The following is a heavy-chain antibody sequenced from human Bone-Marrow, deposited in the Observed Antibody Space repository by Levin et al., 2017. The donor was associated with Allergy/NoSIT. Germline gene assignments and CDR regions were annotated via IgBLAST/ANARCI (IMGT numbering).Heavy chain of an antibody. CDR1: GFTFSTSA. V-gene: IGHV3-23*01. Sequence: GESLKISCAASGFTFSTSAMSWVRQAPGKGPEWVSAISGSGGTTHYADSVRGRFVISRDNSKSTMYLQMNSLRAEDSALYYCSKLEMDSDFWSGYPPYYFAYWGQGSLVTVSS. CDR2: ISGSGGTT. J-gene: IGHJ4*02. D-gene: IGHD3-3*01. CDR3: SKLEMDSDFWSGYPPYYFAY.